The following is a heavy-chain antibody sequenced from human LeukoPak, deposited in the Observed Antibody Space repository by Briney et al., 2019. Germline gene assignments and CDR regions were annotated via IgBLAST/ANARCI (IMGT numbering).Heavy chain of an antibody. CDR3: ARTWYYYDSSVLYYFDY. D-gene: IGHD3-22*01. J-gene: IGHJ4*02. Sequence: SETLSLTCTVSGGSIRSGSYYWSWIRQAAGKGLEWIGRVYTSGSTYYNPSLKSRVTISVDTSKNQFSLKLSSVTAADTAVYYCARTWYYYDSSVLYYFDYWGQGTLVTVSS. CDR2: VYTSGST. CDR1: GGSIRSGSYY. V-gene: IGHV4-61*02.